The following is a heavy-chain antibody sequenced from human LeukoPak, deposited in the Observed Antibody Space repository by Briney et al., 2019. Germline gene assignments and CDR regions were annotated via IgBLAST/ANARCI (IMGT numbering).Heavy chain of an antibody. V-gene: IGHV3-21*04. CDR1: GFTFSSYS. Sequence: GGSLRLSCAASGFTFSSYSMNWVRQAPGKGLEWVSSISSSSSYIYYADSVKGRFTISRDNSKNTLYLRMNSLRAEDTAVYYCAKDGDIVATIRGDFDYGGQGPLVTVSS. J-gene: IGHJ4*02. CDR3: AKDGDIVATIRGDFDY. D-gene: IGHD5-12*01. CDR2: ISSSSSYI.